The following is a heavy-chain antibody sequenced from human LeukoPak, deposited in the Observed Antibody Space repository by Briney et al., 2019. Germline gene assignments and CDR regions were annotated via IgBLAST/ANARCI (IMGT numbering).Heavy chain of an antibody. D-gene: IGHD5-18*01. Sequence: GGSLRLSCAASGFTFSSYAMSWVRQAPGKGLEWVSSITASGDRTQYTDSVEGRFTISRDNSKNTLYLQMNSLRAEDTAVYYCAKDHSKIQPFDYWGQGTLVTVSS. CDR3: AKDHSKIQPFDY. V-gene: IGHV3-23*01. CDR1: GFTFSSYA. J-gene: IGHJ4*02. CDR2: ITASGDRT.